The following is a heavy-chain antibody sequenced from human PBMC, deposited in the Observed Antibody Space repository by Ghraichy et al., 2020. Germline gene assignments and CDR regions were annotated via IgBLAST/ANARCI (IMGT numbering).Heavy chain of an antibody. CDR2: IYSSGRT. V-gene: IGHV4-4*09. CDR3: ARRSSHPNIDFKFDY. CDR1: GDSINSYY. D-gene: IGHD3-3*01. Sequence: SETLSLTCTVSGDSINSYYCSWIRQPPGKGLEWIGDIYSSGRTIYNPSLRSRLSMSVDTSENQISLGLSSVTAADTAVYFCARRSSHPNIDFKFDYWGQGILVTVSS. J-gene: IGHJ4*02.